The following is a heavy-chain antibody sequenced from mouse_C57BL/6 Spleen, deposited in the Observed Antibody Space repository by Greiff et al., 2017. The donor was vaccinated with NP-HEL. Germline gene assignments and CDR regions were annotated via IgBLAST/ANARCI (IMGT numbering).Heavy chain of an antibody. Sequence: QVQLQQPGAELVMPGASVKLSCKASGYTFTSYWMHWVKQRPGQGLEWIGEIDPSDSYTNYNQKFKGKSTLTVDKSSSIAYMQLSSLTSEDSAVYYCARGGEPYYCGSSPWYFDVWGTGTTVTVSS. CDR3: ARGGEPYYCGSSPWYFDV. CDR2: IDPSDSYT. CDR1: GYTFTSYW. D-gene: IGHD1-1*01. J-gene: IGHJ1*03. V-gene: IGHV1-69*01.